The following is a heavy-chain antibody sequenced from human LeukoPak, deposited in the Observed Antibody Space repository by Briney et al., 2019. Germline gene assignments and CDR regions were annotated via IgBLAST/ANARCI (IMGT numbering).Heavy chain of an antibody. J-gene: IGHJ2*01. CDR2: IYNGGDT. CDR1: GFTVSSYY. D-gene: IGHD5-24*01. CDR3: ARSWPGDGYSWYFDP. V-gene: IGHV3-53*01. Sequence: PGGSLSLFCAASGFTVSSYYMSWVRQAPGKGLEWVSVIYNGGDTYYADSVKGRFTISRDNSKNTLYLQMNSLRAEDTAVYYCARSWPGDGYSWYFDPWGRGTLVTVSS.